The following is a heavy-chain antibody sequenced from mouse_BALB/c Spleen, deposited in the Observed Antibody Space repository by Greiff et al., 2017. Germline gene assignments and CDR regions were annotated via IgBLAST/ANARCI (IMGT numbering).Heavy chain of an antibody. D-gene: IGHD2-10*01. CDR2: ISNGGGST. V-gene: IGHV5-12-2*01. J-gene: IGHJ2*01. CDR1: GFTFSSYT. CDR3: ARHGSYYGKGDYCDD. Sequence: EVKLVESGGGLVQPGGSLKLSCAASGFTFSSYTMSWVRQTPEKRLEWVAYISNGGGSTYYPDTVKGRFTISRDNAKNTLYLQMSSLKSEDTAMYYCARHGSYYGKGDYCDDWGEGTTLTVAA.